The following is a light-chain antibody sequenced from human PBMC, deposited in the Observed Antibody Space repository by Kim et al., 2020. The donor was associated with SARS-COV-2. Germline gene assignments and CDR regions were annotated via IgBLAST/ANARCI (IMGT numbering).Light chain of an antibody. CDR1: SGTXXYA. Sequence: NHTRPLXSGTXXYAXAWXKXQPXKXPRYLMKXNSDGSHSNGDGIPXRFSGSSSGAERYLTISSLQSXDEADYYCQTWGTGYVVFGGGTQLTVL. J-gene: IGLJ2*01. V-gene: IGLV4-69*01. CDR2: XNSDGSH. CDR3: QTWGTGYVV.